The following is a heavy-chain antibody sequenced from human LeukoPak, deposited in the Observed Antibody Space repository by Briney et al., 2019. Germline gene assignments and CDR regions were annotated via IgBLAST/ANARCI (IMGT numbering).Heavy chain of an antibody. Sequence: GGSLRLSCAASGFTFSTYWMSWVRQAPGKGLEWVANIKQDGSETYYADSVKGRFTIFRDNAKNSLYLQMDSLRVEDTAVYYCANGDGFDYWGQGTLVIVSS. CDR1: GFTFSTYW. V-gene: IGHV3-7*01. J-gene: IGHJ4*02. CDR2: IKQDGSET. CDR3: ANGDGFDY. D-gene: IGHD5-24*01.